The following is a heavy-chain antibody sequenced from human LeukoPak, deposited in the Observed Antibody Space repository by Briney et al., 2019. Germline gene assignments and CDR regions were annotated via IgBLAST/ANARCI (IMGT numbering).Heavy chain of an antibody. CDR1: GFTFSSYS. Sequence: GGSLRLSCAASGFTFSSYSMNWVRQAPGKGLEWVSSISSSSTYIYYADSVKGRFTISRDNAKNSLHLQMNSLRAEDTAVYYCARNRYGSSLDAFDIWGQGTVVSVSS. D-gene: IGHD6-13*01. CDR3: ARNRYGSSLDAFDI. V-gene: IGHV3-21*01. CDR2: ISSSSTYI. J-gene: IGHJ3*02.